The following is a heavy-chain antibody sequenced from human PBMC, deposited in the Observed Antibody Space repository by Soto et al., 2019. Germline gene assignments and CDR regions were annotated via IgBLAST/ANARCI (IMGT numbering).Heavy chain of an antibody. CDR2: IYYSGST. Sequence: SETLSLTCTFSCGSISSYYWSWIRQPPGKGLEWIGYIYYSGSTNYNPSLKSRVTISVDTSKNQFSLKLSSVTAADTAVYYCARVRFLEWYFDYWGQGTLVTVSS. J-gene: IGHJ4*02. V-gene: IGHV4-59*01. CDR3: ARVRFLEWYFDY. D-gene: IGHD3-3*01. CDR1: CGSISSYY.